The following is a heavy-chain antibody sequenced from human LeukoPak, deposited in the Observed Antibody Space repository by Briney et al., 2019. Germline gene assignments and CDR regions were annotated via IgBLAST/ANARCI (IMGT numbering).Heavy chain of an antibody. CDR1: GYTFTGYY. Sequence: ASVKVSCKASGYTFTGYYMRWVRQAPGQGLEWMGWINPNSGGTNYAQKFQGRVTMTRDTSISTAYMELSRLRSDDTAVYYCARGLYPSCWFDPWGQGTLVTVSS. CDR2: INPNSGGT. V-gene: IGHV1-2*02. D-gene: IGHD2/OR15-2a*01. J-gene: IGHJ5*02. CDR3: ARGLYPSCWFDP.